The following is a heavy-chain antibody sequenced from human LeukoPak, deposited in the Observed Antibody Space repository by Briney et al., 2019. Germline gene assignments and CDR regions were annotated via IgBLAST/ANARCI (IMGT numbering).Heavy chain of an antibody. CDR3: ARARTIAAPRGGFDP. Sequence: ASVKVSCKASGYTFTSYDINWVRRATGQGLEWMGWMNPNSGNTGYAQKFQGRVTMTRNTSISTAYMELSSLRSEDTAVYYCARARTIAAPRGGFDPWGQGTLVTVSS. D-gene: IGHD6-13*01. V-gene: IGHV1-8*01. J-gene: IGHJ5*02. CDR1: GYTFTSYD. CDR2: MNPNSGNT.